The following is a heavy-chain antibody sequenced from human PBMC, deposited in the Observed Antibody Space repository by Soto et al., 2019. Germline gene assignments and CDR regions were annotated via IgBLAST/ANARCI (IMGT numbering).Heavy chain of an antibody. J-gene: IGHJ4*02. CDR2: ISSDISSASII. Sequence: EVELVESGGDLVQPGGSLRLSCAASGFSFLGYSFSWVRQAPGKGLEWVAYISSDISSASIIYYADSVKGRFTISRDTAKSSLYLQRNSLRAEDTAVYDCARDGVYFGSGSYQVGRTFYLDHWGQGTLVTVSS. D-gene: IGHD3-10*01. CDR1: GFSFLGYS. V-gene: IGHV3-48*01. CDR3: ARDGVYFGSGSYQVGRTFYLDH.